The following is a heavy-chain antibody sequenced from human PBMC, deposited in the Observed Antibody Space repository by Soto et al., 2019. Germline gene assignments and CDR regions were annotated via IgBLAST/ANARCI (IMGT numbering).Heavy chain of an antibody. CDR1: GFTFSSYW. CDR3: ARDPYYDSSGYSQYYYYYGMDV. V-gene: IGHV3-7*01. J-gene: IGHJ6*02. Sequence: GGSLRLSCAASGFTFSSYWMSWVRQAPGKGLEWVANIKQDGSEKYYVDSVKGRFTISRDNAKNSLYLQMNSLRAEDTAVYYCARDPYYDSSGYSQYYYYYGMDVWGQGTTVTVSS. D-gene: IGHD3-22*01. CDR2: IKQDGSEK.